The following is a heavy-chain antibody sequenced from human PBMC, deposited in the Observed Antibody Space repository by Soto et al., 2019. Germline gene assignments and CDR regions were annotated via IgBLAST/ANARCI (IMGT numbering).Heavy chain of an antibody. D-gene: IGHD6-19*01. Sequence: PSEPLSLTCTVSGGSISSGDYYWSWIRQPPGKGLEWIGYIYYSGSTYYNPSLKSRVTISVDTSKNQFSLKLSSVTAADTAVYYCARAYSSGWYGLNWGQGTLVTVSS. CDR3: ARAYSSGWYGLN. J-gene: IGHJ4*02. CDR1: GGSISSGDYY. V-gene: IGHV4-30-4*01. CDR2: IYYSGST.